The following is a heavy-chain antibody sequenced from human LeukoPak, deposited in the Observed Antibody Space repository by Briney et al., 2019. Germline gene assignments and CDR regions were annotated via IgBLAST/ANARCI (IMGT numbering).Heavy chain of an antibody. CDR2: INHSGST. Sequence: SETLSLTCAVYGGSFSGYYWSWIRQPPGKGLEWIGEINHSGSTNYNPSLKSRVTISVDTSKNQFSLKLSSVTAADTAVYYCARSADGSGWYWGWFDPWGQGTLVTVSS. CDR1: GGSFSGYY. V-gene: IGHV4-34*01. J-gene: IGHJ5*02. CDR3: ARSADGSGWYWGWFDP. D-gene: IGHD6-19*01.